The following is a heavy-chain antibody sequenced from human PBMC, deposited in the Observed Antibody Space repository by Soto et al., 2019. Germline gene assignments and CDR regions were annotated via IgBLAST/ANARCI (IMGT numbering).Heavy chain of an antibody. CDR2: ISATGGTT. J-gene: IGHJ4*02. V-gene: IGHV3-23*01. D-gene: IGHD6-19*01. CDR1: GFTFSDYA. Sequence: EVHLSESGGGVVQPGGSLRLSCVVSGFTFSDYAMDWVRQAPGKGLEWVSEISATGGTTNYADSVKGRYTISRDNSNSTLYLQLTNLRADDTAMFYCAKASSAWYGSKNYYFDSWGQGALVTVSS. CDR3: AKASSAWYGSKNYYFDS.